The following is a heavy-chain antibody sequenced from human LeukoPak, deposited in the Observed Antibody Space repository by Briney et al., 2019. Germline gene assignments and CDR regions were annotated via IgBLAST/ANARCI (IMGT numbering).Heavy chain of an antibody. CDR2: INWNGGST. Sequence: TGGSLRLSCAASGFTFSSYWMSWVRQAPGKGLEWVSGINWNGGSTGYADSVKGRFTISRDNAKNSLYLQMNSLRAEDTALYHCARVRYYDILTGYDYWGQGTLVTVSS. D-gene: IGHD3-9*01. J-gene: IGHJ4*02. CDR3: ARVRYYDILTGYDY. CDR1: GFTFSSYW. V-gene: IGHV3-20*01.